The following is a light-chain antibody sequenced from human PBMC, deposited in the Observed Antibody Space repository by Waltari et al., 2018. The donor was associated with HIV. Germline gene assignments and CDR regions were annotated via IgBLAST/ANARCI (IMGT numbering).Light chain of an antibody. CDR3: GTWDSSLSAGV. V-gene: IGLV1-51*01. Sequence: QSVLTHPPSVSAAPGQKVTLPCSGSTSNLGNNYVSWYQQLPGTAPKLLIYDNNKRPSGIPDRFSGSKSGTSATLGITGLQTGDEADYYCGTWDSSLSAGVFGGGTKLTVL. CDR1: TSNLGNNY. J-gene: IGLJ3*02. CDR2: DNN.